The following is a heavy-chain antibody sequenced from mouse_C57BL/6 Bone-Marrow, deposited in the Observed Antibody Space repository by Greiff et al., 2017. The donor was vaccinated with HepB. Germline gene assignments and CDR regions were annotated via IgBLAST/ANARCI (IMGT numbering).Heavy chain of an antibody. CDR3: ARSYLPDY. Sequence: QVQLQQPGAELVRPGTSVKLSCKASGYTFTSYWMHWVKQRPGQGLEWIGVIDPSDSYTNYNQKFKGKATLTVDTSSSTAYMQLSSLTSEDFAVYYCARSYLPDYWGQRTTLTVSS. CDR1: GYTFTSYW. CDR2: IDPSDSYT. D-gene: IGHD1-1*01. V-gene: IGHV1-59*01. J-gene: IGHJ2*01.